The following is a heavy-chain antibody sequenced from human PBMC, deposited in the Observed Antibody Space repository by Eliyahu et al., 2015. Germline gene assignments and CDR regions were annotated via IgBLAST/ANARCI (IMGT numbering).Heavy chain of an antibody. D-gene: IGHD6-19*01. CDR1: GGSFSGYY. CDR3: AKGRLDVGNWFDP. Sequence: QVQLQQWGAGLLKPSETLSLTCAVYGGSFSGYYWSWIRQPPGKGLEWIGEINHSGSTNYNPSLKSRVTISVDTSKNQFSLKLSSVTAADTAVYYCAKGRLDVGNWFDPWGQGTLVTVSS. V-gene: IGHV4-34*01. CDR2: INHSGST. J-gene: IGHJ5*02.